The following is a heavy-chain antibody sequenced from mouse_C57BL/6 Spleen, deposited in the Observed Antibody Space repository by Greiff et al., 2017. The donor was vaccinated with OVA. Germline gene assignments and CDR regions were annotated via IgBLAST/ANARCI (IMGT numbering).Heavy chain of an antibody. CDR3: ARCEDYDGDAMDY. Sequence: QVQLQQSGPELVKPGASVKISCKASGYAFSSSWMNWVKQRPGKGLEWIGRIYPGDGDTNYNGKFKGKATLTADKSSSTAYMQLSSLTSEDSAVYFWARCEDYDGDAMDYWGQGTSVTVSS. J-gene: IGHJ4*01. CDR1: GYAFSSSW. V-gene: IGHV1-82*01. CDR2: IYPGDGDT. D-gene: IGHD2-4*01.